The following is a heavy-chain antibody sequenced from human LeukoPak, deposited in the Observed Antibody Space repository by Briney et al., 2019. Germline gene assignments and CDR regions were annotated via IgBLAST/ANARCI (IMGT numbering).Heavy chain of an antibody. J-gene: IGHJ4*02. V-gene: IGHV1-2*02. CDR2: ISPNGGGT. D-gene: IGHD6-19*01. CDR3: ARENNSGWYRKAAFDY. Sequence: ASVKVSCKASGYTFTGYYIHWVRQAPGQGLEWMGWISPNGGGTNYAQKFQGRVTLTRDTSISTAYMEVNSLESDDTAVYYCARENNSGWYRKAAFDYWGQGTLVTVTS. CDR1: GYTFTGYY.